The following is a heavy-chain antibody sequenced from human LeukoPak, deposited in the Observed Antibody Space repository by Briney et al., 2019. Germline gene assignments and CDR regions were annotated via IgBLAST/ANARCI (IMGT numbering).Heavy chain of an antibody. CDR3: AREVTYYDSSGYYSGYFDY. Sequence: GRSLRLSCAASGFTFSSYAMHWVRQAPGKGLEWGAVISYDGSNKYYADSVKGRFIISRDNSKNTLYLQINSLRAEDTAVYYCAREVTYYDSSGYYSGYFDYWGQGTLVTVSS. V-gene: IGHV3-30*04. CDR2: ISYDGSNK. D-gene: IGHD3-22*01. CDR1: GFTFSSYA. J-gene: IGHJ4*02.